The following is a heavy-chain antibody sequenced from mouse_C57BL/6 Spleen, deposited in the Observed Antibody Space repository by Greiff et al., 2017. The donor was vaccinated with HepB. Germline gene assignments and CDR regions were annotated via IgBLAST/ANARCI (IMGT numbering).Heavy chain of an antibody. CDR2: INPSNGGT. CDR1: GYTFTSYW. Sequence: QVHVKQPGTELVKPGASVKLSCKASGYTFTSYWMHWVKQRPGQGLEWIGNINPSNGGTNYNEKFKSKATLTVDKSSSTAYMQLSSLTSEDSAVYYCARGDYDYADWFAYWGQGTLVTVSA. CDR3: ARGDYDYADWFAY. J-gene: IGHJ3*01. V-gene: IGHV1-53*01. D-gene: IGHD2-4*01.